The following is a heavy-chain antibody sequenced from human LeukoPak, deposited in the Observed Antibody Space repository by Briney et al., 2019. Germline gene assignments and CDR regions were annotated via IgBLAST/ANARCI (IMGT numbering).Heavy chain of an antibody. CDR2: IGGSGGST. J-gene: IGHJ4*02. V-gene: IGHV3-23*01. Sequence: PGGSLRLSCAGSGFTFSSYAMSWVRQAPGKGLEWVSAIGGSGGSTYYADSVKGRFTVSRDNSKNTLYLQMDSLRADDTAVYYCARSLYGDFYWGQGTLVTVSS. CDR1: GFTFSSYA. CDR3: ARSLYGDFY. D-gene: IGHD4-17*01.